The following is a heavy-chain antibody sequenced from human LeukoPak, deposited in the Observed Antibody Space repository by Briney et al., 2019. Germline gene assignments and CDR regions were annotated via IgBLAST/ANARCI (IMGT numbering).Heavy chain of an antibody. V-gene: IGHV1-8*02. J-gene: IGHJ4*02. D-gene: IGHD6-6*01. CDR3: ARGTYSSSLN. CDR1: GYTFTSYY. CDR2: MNPNSGNT. Sequence: ASVKVSCKASGYTFTSYYMHWVRQATGQGLEWMGWMNPNSGNTGLAQKFQGRVTMTRNTSVSTVYMELSSLRSEDTAVYYCARGTYSSSLNWGQGTLVTVSS.